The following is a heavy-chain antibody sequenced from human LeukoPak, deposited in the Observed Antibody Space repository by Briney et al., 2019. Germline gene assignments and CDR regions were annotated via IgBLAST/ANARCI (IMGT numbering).Heavy chain of an antibody. CDR3: ARGRVRYYDSSGYYVS. V-gene: IGHV4-38-2*02. Sequence: SETLSLTCTVSGYSISSGYYWGWIRQPPGKGLEWIGEINHSGSTNYNPSLKSRVTISVDTSKNQFSLKLSSVTAADTAVYYCARGRVRYYDSSGYYVSWGQGTLVTVSS. CDR1: GYSISSGYY. J-gene: IGHJ5*02. D-gene: IGHD3-22*01. CDR2: INHSGST.